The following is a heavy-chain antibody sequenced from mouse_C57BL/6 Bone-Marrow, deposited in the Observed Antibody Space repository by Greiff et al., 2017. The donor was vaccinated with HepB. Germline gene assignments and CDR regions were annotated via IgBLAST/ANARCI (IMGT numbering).Heavy chain of an antibody. Sequence: QVQLKQPGAELVRPGSSVKLSCKASGYTFTSYWMHWVKQRPIQGLEWIGNIDPSDSETHYNQKFKDKATLTVDKSSSTAYMQLSSLTSEDSAVYYCARFHGGSHWYFDVWGTGTTVTVSS. J-gene: IGHJ1*03. CDR2: IDPSDSET. CDR1: GYTFTSYW. D-gene: IGHD1-1*02. CDR3: ARFHGGSHWYFDV. V-gene: IGHV1-52*01.